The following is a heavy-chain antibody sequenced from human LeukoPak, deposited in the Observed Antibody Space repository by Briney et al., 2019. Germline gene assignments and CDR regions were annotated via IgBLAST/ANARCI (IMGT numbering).Heavy chain of an antibody. J-gene: IGHJ4*02. CDR2: IYYSGST. V-gene: IGHV4-59*01. D-gene: IGHD6-19*01. CDR1: TGSISSYY. CDR3: ARDIPAPYSSGWYGGLYYFDY. Sequence: PSETLSLTCTVSTGSISSYYWSWIRQPPGKSLEWIGFIYYSGSTNYNPSLTSRVTISVDTSKNQFSLKLSSVTAADTAVYYCARDIPAPYSSGWYGGLYYFDYWGQGTLVTVSS.